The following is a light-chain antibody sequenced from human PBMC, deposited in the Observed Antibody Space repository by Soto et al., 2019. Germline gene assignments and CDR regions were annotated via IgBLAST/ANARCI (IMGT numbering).Light chain of an antibody. CDR2: DAS. CDR1: QSVRRS. J-gene: IGKJ1*01. V-gene: IGKV3-11*01. Sequence: EIVLTQSPGTLSLSPGERATLACRATQSVRRSLAWYQQQPGQAPRLLIYDASNRATGIPARFSGSGSGTDFTLTISSLETKDFAVYYCQQRSNWPGTFGQGTKVDI. CDR3: QQRSNWPGT.